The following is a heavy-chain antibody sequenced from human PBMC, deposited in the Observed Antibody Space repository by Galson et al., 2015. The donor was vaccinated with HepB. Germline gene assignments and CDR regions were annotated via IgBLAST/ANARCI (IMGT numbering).Heavy chain of an antibody. CDR1: GFTFSSYS. V-gene: IGHV3-21*01. Sequence: SLRLSCAASGFTFSSYSMNWVRQAPGKGLEWVSSISSSSSYIYYADSVKGRFTISRDNAKNSLYLQMNSLRAEDTAVYYCARGLVGNYDFWRGDAFDIWGQGTLVTVSS. D-gene: IGHD3-3*01. CDR2: ISSSSSYI. J-gene: IGHJ4*02. CDR3: ARGLVGNYDFWRGDAFDI.